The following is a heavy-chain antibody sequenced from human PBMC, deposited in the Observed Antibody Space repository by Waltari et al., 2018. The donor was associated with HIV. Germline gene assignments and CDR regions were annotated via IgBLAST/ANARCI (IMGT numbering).Heavy chain of an antibody. D-gene: IGHD6-13*01. CDR3: ARVWYSSSRGEPDY. V-gene: IGHV3-21*01. Sequence: EVQLVESGGGLVKPGGSLRLSCVVCGFTFRSDSMNWVRQAPGKGLEWVSSISSSGSYINYADSLKGRFTISRDNAKNSLYLQMNSLRAEDTAVYYCARVWYSSSRGEPDYWGQGALVTVSS. J-gene: IGHJ4*02. CDR2: ISSSGSYI. CDR1: GFTFRSDS.